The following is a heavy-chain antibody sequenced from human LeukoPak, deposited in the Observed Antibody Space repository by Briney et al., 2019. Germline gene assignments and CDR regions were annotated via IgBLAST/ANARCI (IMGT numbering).Heavy chain of an antibody. CDR1: GGSISSSSSIC. J-gene: IGHJ4*02. Sequence: SETLSLTCAVSGGSISSSSSICWTWVRQPPGKGLEWIGEIYHSGATNYNPSLKSRVTISVDKSKNQFSLKLSSVTAADTAVYYCARECGAMVIRCGIDYWGQGTLVTVSS. D-gene: IGHD5-18*01. CDR3: ARECGAMVIRCGIDY. V-gene: IGHV4-4*02. CDR2: IYHSGAT.